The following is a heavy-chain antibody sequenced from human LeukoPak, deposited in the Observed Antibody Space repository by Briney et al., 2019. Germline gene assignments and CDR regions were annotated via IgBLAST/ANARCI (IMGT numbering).Heavy chain of an antibody. CDR2: ISSSGSTI. CDR3: ARDQMGFDP. CDR1: GFTFSSYS. J-gene: IGHJ5*02. Sequence: PGGSLRLSCAASGFTFSSYSMNWVRQAPGKGLEWVSSISSSGSTIYYADSVKGRFTISRDNAKNSLYLQMNSLRAEDTAVYYCARDQMGFDPWGQGILVTVSS. V-gene: IGHV3-21*04.